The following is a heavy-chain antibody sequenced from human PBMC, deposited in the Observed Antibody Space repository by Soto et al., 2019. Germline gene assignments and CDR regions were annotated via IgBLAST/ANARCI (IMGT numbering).Heavy chain of an antibody. Sequence: QVQLQQWGAGLLKPSETLSLTCGVNGGSFSGYYWSWIRQPPGKGLEWIGEINHGGSTNYTPSLKRRLTISVDTSKNQFSLQLTSVTAADTAVYYCARGLAPTIFGVVPTPNWFDPWGQGTLVSVSS. CDR2: INHGGST. V-gene: IGHV4-34*01. D-gene: IGHD3-3*01. CDR1: GGSFSGYY. CDR3: ARGLAPTIFGVVPTPNWFDP. J-gene: IGHJ5*02.